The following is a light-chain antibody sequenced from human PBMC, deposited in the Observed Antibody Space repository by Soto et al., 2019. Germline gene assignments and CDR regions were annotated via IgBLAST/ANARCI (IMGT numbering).Light chain of an antibody. J-gene: IGKJ1*01. Sequence: EIAMTQSPATLSVSPGERATLSCRSSQSVSSNLAWHQQKPGQAPRLLIYGASTRATGIPARFSGSGSGTEFTLTISSLQSEDFAVYYCQQYNNWPPVTFGQGTKVDI. V-gene: IGKV3-15*01. CDR2: GAS. CDR3: QQYNNWPPVT. CDR1: QSVSSN.